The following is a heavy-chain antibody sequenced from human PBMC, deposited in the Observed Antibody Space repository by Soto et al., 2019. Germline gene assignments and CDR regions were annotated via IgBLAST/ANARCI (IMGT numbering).Heavy chain of an antibody. CDR3: ARDNDRLQLGGIYYYILDV. Sequence: QVHLVQSGAEVKEPGSSVKVSCKASGGTFSSYAISWLRQAPGQGLEWMGGIIPLFRTPDYAQKFQGRVTITADESTSTAYMELSSLRSEDTAVYYCARDNDRLQLGGIYYYILDVWGQGTTVTVSS. V-gene: IGHV1-69*12. CDR1: GGTFSSYA. CDR2: IIPLFRTP. J-gene: IGHJ6*02. D-gene: IGHD4-4*01.